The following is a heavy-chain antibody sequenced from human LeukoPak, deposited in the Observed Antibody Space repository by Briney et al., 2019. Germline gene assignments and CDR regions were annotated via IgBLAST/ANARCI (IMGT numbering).Heavy chain of an antibody. CDR3: ATLVNVLYSSSWYRAFDI. CDR1: GYTLTELS. D-gene: IGHD6-13*01. CDR2: FDPEDGET. J-gene: IGHJ3*02. Sequence: ASVKVSCKVSGYTLTELSIHWVRQAPGKGLGWMGGFDPEDGETIYAQKFQGRVTMTEDTSTDTAYMELSSLRSEDTAVYYCATLVNVLYSSSWYRAFDIWGQGTMVTVSS. V-gene: IGHV1-24*01.